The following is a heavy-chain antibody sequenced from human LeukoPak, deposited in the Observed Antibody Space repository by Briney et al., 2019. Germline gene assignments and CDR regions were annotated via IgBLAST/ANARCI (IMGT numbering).Heavy chain of an antibody. CDR2: IIPIFGTA. CDR3: ARVWGTVDILTGYSNIDFNDY. CDR1: GGTFSSYA. Sequence: SVKVSCKASGGTFSSYAISWVRQAPGQGLEWVGGIIPIFGTANYAQKFQGRVTITADESTSTAYMELSSLRSEDTAVYYCARVWGTVDILTGYSNIDFNDYWGQGTLVTVSS. J-gene: IGHJ4*02. V-gene: IGHV1-69*13. D-gene: IGHD3-9*01.